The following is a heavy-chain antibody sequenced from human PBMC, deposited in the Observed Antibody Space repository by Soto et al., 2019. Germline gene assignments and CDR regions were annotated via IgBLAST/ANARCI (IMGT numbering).Heavy chain of an antibody. V-gene: IGHV3-7*05. CDR3: ARVAPSSGYKYYFDY. Sequence: ESGGGLVQPGGSLRLSCAASGFTFSSYWMSWVRQAPGKGLEWVANIKQDGSEKYYVDSVKGRFTISRDNAKNSLYLQMNSLRAEDTAVYYCARVAPSSGYKYYFDYWGQGTLVTVSS. J-gene: IGHJ4*02. CDR2: IKQDGSEK. CDR1: GFTFSSYW. D-gene: IGHD3-22*01.